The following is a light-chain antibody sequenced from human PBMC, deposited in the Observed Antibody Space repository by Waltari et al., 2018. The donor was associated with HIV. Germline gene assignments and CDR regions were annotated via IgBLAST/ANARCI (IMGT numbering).Light chain of an antibody. CDR1: STALRNFNS. CDR3: TSYISSSSPV. Sequence: QSALTQPASVSGSPGPSITVSCTRSSTALRNFNSFSWYPHHPGKAPKVIIYEVSNRPSGVSSRFSGSISANTASLTISGLQAEDEADYFCTSYISSSSPVFGGGTKVTVL. V-gene: IGLV2-14*01. J-gene: IGLJ3*02. CDR2: EVS.